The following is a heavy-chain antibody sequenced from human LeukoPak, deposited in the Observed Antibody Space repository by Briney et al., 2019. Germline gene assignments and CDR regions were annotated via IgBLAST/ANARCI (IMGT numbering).Heavy chain of an antibody. Sequence: GGSLRLSCAASGFTFSSYWMSWVRQAPGKGLEWVSAISDSGAGTYYADSVKGRFAISRDNAKNTLNLQINSLRAEDTAVYYCARGLYWFDPWGQGTLVTVSS. CDR2: ISDSGAGT. CDR3: ARGLYWFDP. CDR1: GFTFSSYW. J-gene: IGHJ5*02. V-gene: IGHV3-23*01.